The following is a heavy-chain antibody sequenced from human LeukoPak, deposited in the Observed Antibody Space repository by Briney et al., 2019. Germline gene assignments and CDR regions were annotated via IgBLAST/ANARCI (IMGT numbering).Heavy chain of an antibody. CDR2: INSGGSGT. D-gene: IGHD7-27*01. J-gene: IGHJ4*02. Sequence: GGSLRLSCAASGFAFSSNWMHWVRQTPGKGLVWVSRINSGGSGTSYADSVEGRFTISRDNAKNTLYLQMNSLRAEDTAVYYCATSLGPLTEYWGQGTLVAVSS. CDR1: GFAFSSNW. CDR3: ATSLGPLTEY. V-gene: IGHV3-74*01.